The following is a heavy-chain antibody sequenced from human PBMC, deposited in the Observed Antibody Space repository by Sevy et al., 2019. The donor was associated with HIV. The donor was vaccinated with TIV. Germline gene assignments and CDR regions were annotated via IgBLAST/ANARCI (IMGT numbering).Heavy chain of an antibody. Sequence: SETLSLTCTVSDGSITSLYWNWIRQPPGKGLEWIANIYYNGHTNYNPSLKSRVTLSLDTSKNQFSLRLSSVTAADTAMYYCAGENAWGRGYSWGQGTLVTVSS. J-gene: IGHJ4*02. CDR1: DGSITSLY. V-gene: IGHV4-59*08. CDR2: IYYNGHT. D-gene: IGHD1-26*01. CDR3: AGENAWGRGYS.